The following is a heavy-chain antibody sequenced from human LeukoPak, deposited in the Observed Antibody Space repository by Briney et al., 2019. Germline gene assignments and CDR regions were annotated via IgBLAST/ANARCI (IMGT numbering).Heavy chain of an antibody. V-gene: IGHV3-11*06. Sequence: PGGSLRLSCAASGFTFSDYYMSWLRQAPGKGLEGVSYISSSSSYTNYADSVKGRFTISRDNAKNSLYLQMNSLRAEDTAVYYCARDQSLDYYYYYGMDVWGKGTTVTVSS. CDR3: ARDQSLDYYYYYGMDV. CDR1: GFTFSDYY. CDR2: ISSSSSYT. J-gene: IGHJ6*04.